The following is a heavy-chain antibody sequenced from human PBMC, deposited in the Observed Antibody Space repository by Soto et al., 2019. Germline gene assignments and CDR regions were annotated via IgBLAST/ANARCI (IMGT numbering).Heavy chain of an antibody. V-gene: IGHV4-39*01. D-gene: IGHD3-16*01. J-gene: IGHJ4*02. Sequence: TLSLTCTVSGGSISSSSYYWGWIRQPPGKGLEWIGSIYYSGSTYYNPSLKSRVTISVDTSKNQFSLKLSSVTAADTAVYYCARNTLWADPWGIDYWGQGTLVTVSS. CDR3: ARNTLWADPWGIDY. CDR1: GGSISSSSYY. CDR2: IYYSGST.